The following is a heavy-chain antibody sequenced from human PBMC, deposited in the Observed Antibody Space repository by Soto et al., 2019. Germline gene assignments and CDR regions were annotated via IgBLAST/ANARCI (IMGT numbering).Heavy chain of an antibody. CDR1: GYTFSTYG. D-gene: IGHD7-27*01. V-gene: IGHV1-18*01. J-gene: IGHJ6*02. CDR2: ISTYNGYT. CDR3: ARGAGAVDV. Sequence: QVQLVQSGAEVKKPGASVQVSCKASGYTFSTYGVTWVRQAPGQGLEWMGWISTYNGYTDCAQKFQGRVTMTTDTSTSTAYMELTSLRSDDTAVYYCARGAGAVDVWGQGTTVTVSS.